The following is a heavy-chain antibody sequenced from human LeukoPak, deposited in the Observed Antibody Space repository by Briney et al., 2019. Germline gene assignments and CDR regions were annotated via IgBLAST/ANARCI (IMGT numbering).Heavy chain of an antibody. CDR2: ISGSDDGT. Sequence: GGSLRLSCAASGFTFNAYAMSWVRQIPGKGLEWVSAISGSDDGTDYADSVKGRFTISRDNSRNTLYLQMNTLRAEDTALYSCAKSPVSSCRGSFCYPFDYWGQGNLVTVSS. V-gene: IGHV3-23*01. CDR3: AKSPVSSCRGSFCYPFDY. J-gene: IGHJ4*02. D-gene: IGHD2-15*01. CDR1: GFTFNAYA.